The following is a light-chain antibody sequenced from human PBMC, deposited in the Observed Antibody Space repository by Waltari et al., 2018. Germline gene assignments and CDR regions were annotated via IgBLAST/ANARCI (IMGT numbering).Light chain of an antibody. CDR2: DVN. CDR1: SRDPGGYNY. V-gene: IGLV2-11*01. Sequence: QSALTQPRSVSGSPGLSVSISCTGTSRDPGGYNYVPWYRQHPGKAPTMIIFDVNKRPSGVPDRFSGSKSGNTASLTISGLQAEDEADYYCCSYAGTSSLTFGGGTQLTVL. CDR3: CSYAGTSSLT. J-gene: IGLJ2*01.